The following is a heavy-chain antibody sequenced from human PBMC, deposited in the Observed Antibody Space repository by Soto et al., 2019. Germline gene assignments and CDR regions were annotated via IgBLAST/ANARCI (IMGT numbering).Heavy chain of an antibody. J-gene: IGHJ6*02. CDR2: IYSGGST. CDR1: GFTVSSNY. V-gene: IGHV3-53*01. Sequence: GGSLRLSCAASGFTVSSNYMSWVRQAPGKGLEWVSVIYSGGSTYYADSVKGRFTISRDNSKNTLYLQMNSLRAEDTAVYYCARDRMVYAIGRSYGMDVWGQGTTVTVS. CDR3: ARDRMVYAIGRSYGMDV. D-gene: IGHD2-8*01.